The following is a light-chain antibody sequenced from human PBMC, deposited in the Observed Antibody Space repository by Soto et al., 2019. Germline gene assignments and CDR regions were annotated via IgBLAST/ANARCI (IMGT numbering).Light chain of an antibody. CDR1: QSISTY. J-gene: IGKJ1*01. CDR2: AAS. CDR3: QQSYRTPRT. V-gene: IGKV1-39*01. Sequence: DIQITHSPSSLSVSVVDRVTITFLASQSISTYLNWYQQKPGKAPKLLMHAASSLDRGVPSRFSGSGSGTDFTLTISSLQPEDFATYYCQQSYRTPRTFGQGTKVDIK.